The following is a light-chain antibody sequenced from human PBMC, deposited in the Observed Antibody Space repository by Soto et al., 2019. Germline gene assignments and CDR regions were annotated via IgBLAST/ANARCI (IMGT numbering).Light chain of an antibody. V-gene: IGKV3-15*01. CDR1: QSVGSK. CDR2: DAS. J-gene: IGKJ1*01. Sequence: ETVMTQSPATLSVSPGEGATLSCRASQSVGSKLAWYQQKPGQAPRLLIYDASTRATGIPARFSGSGSETEFTLTISRLQSEDFAVYYCQQYSDWPPWTFGQGTKVEIK. CDR3: QQYSDWPPWT.